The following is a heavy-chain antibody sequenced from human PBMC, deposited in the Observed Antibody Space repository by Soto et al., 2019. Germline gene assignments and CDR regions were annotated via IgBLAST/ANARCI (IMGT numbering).Heavy chain of an antibody. CDR2: ISYDGSNK. CDR3: AREGPAGELDY. Sequence: QVQLVESGGGVVQPGRSLRLSCAASGFTFSSYAMHWVRQAPGKGLEWVAVISYDGSNKYYADSVKGRFTISRDNSKNTLYLQMNSLRAEDTAVYYCAREGPAGELDYWGQGTLVTVSS. D-gene: IGHD6-13*01. CDR1: GFTFSSYA. V-gene: IGHV3-30-3*01. J-gene: IGHJ4*02.